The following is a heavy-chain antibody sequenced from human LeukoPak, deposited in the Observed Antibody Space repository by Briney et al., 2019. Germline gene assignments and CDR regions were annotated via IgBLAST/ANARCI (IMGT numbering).Heavy chain of an antibody. V-gene: IGHV3-21*01. CDR2: ISSSSSYI. Sequence: PGGSLRLSCAASGFTFSSYSMNWVRQAPGKGLEWVSSISSSSSYIYYADSVKGRFTISRDNAKNSLYLQMNSLRAEDTAVYYCARDPPGYCSSTSCYYWYFDLWGRGTLVTVSS. D-gene: IGHD2-2*01. CDR1: GFTFSSYS. J-gene: IGHJ2*01. CDR3: ARDPPGYCSSTSCYYWYFDL.